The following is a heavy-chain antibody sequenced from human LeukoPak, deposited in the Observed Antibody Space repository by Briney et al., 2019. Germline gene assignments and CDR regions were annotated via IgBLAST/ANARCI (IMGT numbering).Heavy chain of an antibody. Sequence: GGSLRLSCAASGFTFSDYEVNWLRQAPGQGVEWVAYISTSGSTTDYADSVKGRFTISTDNAKNSLFLQMSSLRAEDTAVYYCARGAQWVIDYWGEGTLVSVSS. D-gene: IGHD1-26*01. J-gene: IGHJ4*02. V-gene: IGHV3-48*03. CDR1: GFTFSDYE. CDR3: ARGAQWVIDY. CDR2: ISTSGSTT.